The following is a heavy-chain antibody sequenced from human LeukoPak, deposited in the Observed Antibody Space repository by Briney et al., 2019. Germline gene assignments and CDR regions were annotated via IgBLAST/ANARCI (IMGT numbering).Heavy chain of an antibody. Sequence: SETLSLTCTVSGGSISSSGYYWGWIRQPPGKGLEYFASIDSSGNTYYNPSLQSRVTISADTSRNQFSLRLSSVTAADTAVYYCTRDRGQWVVDHWGQGTLVTVSS. J-gene: IGHJ4*02. D-gene: IGHD6-19*01. CDR1: GGSISSSGYY. CDR3: TRDRGQWVVDH. CDR2: IDSSGNT. V-gene: IGHV4-39*07.